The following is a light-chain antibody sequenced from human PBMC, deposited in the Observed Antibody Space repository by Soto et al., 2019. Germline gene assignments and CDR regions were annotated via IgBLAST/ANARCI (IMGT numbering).Light chain of an antibody. V-gene: IGKV1-5*01. J-gene: IGKJ1*01. Sequence: DVQMTQSPSSLSASVGDRVTITCRASQSISNDLAWYQQKSGKAPKLLIYDASNLESGVPSRFSGSGSGTEFTLTISGLQPDDVATYYCLQYNSYPTTFGQGTKVDI. CDR1: QSISND. CDR2: DAS. CDR3: LQYNSYPTT.